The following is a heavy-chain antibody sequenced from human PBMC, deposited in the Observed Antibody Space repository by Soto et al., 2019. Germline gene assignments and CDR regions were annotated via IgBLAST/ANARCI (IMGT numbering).Heavy chain of an antibody. V-gene: IGHV3-21*01. D-gene: IGHD6-13*01. CDR3: ARDSGSSSDYYGIDV. Sequence: EVQLVDSGGGLVKPGGSLRLSCAASGFIFTSYSMNWVRQAPGKGLEWVSSISSSSSYIYYADSVKGRFTISRDNAKNSLYLQMSRLRAEDTAVYYCARDSGSSSDYYGIDVWGQGPTVTVSS. J-gene: IGHJ6*02. CDR1: GFIFTSYS. CDR2: ISSSSSYI.